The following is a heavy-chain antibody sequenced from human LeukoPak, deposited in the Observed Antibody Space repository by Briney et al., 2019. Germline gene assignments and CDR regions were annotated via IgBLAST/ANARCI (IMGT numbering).Heavy chain of an antibody. Sequence: GASVKVSCKASGGTFSSYAISWVRQAPGQGLEWMGGIIPIFGTANYAQKFQGRVTITTDESTSTAYMELSSLRSEDTAVYYCARPTGPNYYGSYDLGYWGQGTLVTVSS. CDR1: GGTFSSYA. CDR2: IIPIFGTA. CDR3: ARPTGPNYYGSYDLGY. D-gene: IGHD3-10*01. V-gene: IGHV1-69*05. J-gene: IGHJ4*02.